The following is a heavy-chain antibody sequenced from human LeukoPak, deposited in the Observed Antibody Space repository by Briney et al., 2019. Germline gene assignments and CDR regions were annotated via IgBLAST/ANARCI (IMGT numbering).Heavy chain of an antibody. CDR2: INHSGST. CDR1: GGSFSGYY. V-gene: IGHV4-34*01. CDR3: ARDPHRSGWFDP. Sequence: SETLSLTCAVYGGSFSGYYWSWIRQPPGKGLEWIGEINHSGSTNYNPSLKSRVTISVDTSKNQFSLKLSSVTAADTAVYYCARDPHRSGWFDPWGQGTLVTVSS. D-gene: IGHD3-3*01. J-gene: IGHJ5*02.